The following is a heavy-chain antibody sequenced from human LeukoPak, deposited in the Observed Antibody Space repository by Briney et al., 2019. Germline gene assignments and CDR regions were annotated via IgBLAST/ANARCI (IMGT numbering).Heavy chain of an antibody. Sequence: SETLSLTCTVSGGCISSYYWSWIRQPPGKGLEWIGYIYYSGSTNYNPSLKSRVTISVDTSKNQFSLKLSSVTAADTAVYYCARGRDYGDFNWFDPWGQGTLVTVSS. J-gene: IGHJ5*02. CDR1: GGCISSYY. D-gene: IGHD4-17*01. V-gene: IGHV4-59*01. CDR3: ARGRDYGDFNWFDP. CDR2: IYYSGST.